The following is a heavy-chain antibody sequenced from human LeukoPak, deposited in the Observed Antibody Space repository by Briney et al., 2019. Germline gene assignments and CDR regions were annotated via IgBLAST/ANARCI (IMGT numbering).Heavy chain of an antibody. CDR1: GFTFSDYW. V-gene: IGHV3-21*01. D-gene: IGHD6-13*01. CDR3: ARAAIAAARIYYYMDV. CDR2: ISTSSSYI. J-gene: IGHJ6*03. Sequence: GSLRLSCAASGFTFSDYWMHWVRQAPGKGLEWVSFISTSSSYIHNADSVKGRFTISRDNAENSLYLQMNSLRAEDTAVYYCARAAIAAARIYYYMDVWGKGTTVTVSS.